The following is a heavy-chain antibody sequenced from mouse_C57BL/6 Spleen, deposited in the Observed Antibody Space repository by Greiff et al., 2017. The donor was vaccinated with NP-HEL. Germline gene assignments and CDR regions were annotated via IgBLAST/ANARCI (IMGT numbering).Heavy chain of an antibody. Sequence: VQLQQSGPELVKPGASVKISCKASGYTFTDYYMNWVKQSHGKSLEWIGDINPNNGGTSYNQKFKGKATLTVDKSSSTAYMELRSLTSEDSAVYYCARGVIYYDYDDYAMDYWGQGTSVTVSS. CDR3: ARGVIYYDYDDYAMDY. V-gene: IGHV1-26*01. D-gene: IGHD2-4*01. CDR1: GYTFTDYY. J-gene: IGHJ4*01. CDR2: INPNNGGT.